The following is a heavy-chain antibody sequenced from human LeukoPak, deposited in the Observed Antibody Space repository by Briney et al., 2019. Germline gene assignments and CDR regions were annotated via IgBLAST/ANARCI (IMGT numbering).Heavy chain of an antibody. V-gene: IGHV3-64*01. CDR2: ISSNGGST. Sequence: GGSLRLSCAASGFTFSSYAMHWVRQAPGKGLEYVSAISSNGGSTYYANSVKGRFTISRDNSKNMLYLQMGSRRAWYMAVYYCARGRRGIQLWFESNVGYHVWGQGTLVTVSS. D-gene: IGHD5-18*01. CDR3: ARGRRGIQLWFESNVGYHV. CDR1: GFTFSSYA. J-gene: IGHJ4*02.